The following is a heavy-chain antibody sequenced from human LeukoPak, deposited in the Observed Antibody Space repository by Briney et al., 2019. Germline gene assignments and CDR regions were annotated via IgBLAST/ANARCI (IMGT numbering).Heavy chain of an antibody. CDR2: IIPIFGTA. Sequence: SVKVSCKASGGTFSSYAINWVRQAPGQGLEWMGGIIPIFGTANYAQKFQDRVTITADESTSTAYMELSSLRSEDTAIFYCASRLYCSNTRCRNFPFAYWGQGTLVTVSS. D-gene: IGHD2-2*01. V-gene: IGHV1-69*01. J-gene: IGHJ4*02. CDR1: GGTFSSYA. CDR3: ASRLYCSNTRCRNFPFAY.